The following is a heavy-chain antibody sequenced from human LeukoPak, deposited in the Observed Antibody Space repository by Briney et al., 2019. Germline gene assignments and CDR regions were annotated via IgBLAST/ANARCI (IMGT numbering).Heavy chain of an antibody. D-gene: IGHD6-13*01. Sequence: GASVKVSCKASGYTFTTYAIHWVRQAPGRSLEWMGRINAGNGDAKYSQNFHDRITITRDTSASTVYMELTSLRSEDTAVYYCARGGYSSSWYQEDGMDVWGQGTTVTISS. V-gene: IGHV1-3*01. J-gene: IGHJ6*02. CDR3: ARGGYSSSWYQEDGMDV. CDR2: INAGNGDA. CDR1: GYTFTTYA.